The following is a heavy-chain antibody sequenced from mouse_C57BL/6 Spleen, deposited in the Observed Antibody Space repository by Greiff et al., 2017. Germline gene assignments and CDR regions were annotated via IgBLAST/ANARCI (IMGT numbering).Heavy chain of an antibody. Sequence: QVQLQQSGAELVRPGASVTLSCKASGYTFTDYEMHWVKQTPVPGLEWIGAIDPETGGTAYNQKFKGKAILTADKSSSTAYMELRSLTSEDSAVYYCTRDSYWYFDVWGTGTTVTVSS. D-gene: IGHD2-12*01. V-gene: IGHV1-15*01. CDR3: TRDSYWYFDV. J-gene: IGHJ1*03. CDR2: IDPETGGT. CDR1: GYTFTDYE.